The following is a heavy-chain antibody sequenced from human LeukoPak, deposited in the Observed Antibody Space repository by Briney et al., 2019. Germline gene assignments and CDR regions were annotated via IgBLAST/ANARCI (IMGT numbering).Heavy chain of an antibody. CDR2: ISAYNGNT. V-gene: IGHV1-18*01. J-gene: IGHJ5*02. CDR1: GYTFTSYG. Sequence: ASVKVSCKASGYTFTSYGINWVRQAPGQGLEWMGWISAYNGNTNYAQKLQGRVTMTTDTSTSTAYMELRSLRSDDTAVYYCARAPSSSWPLGDWFDPWGQGTLVTVSS. D-gene: IGHD6-13*01. CDR3: ARAPSSSWPLGDWFDP.